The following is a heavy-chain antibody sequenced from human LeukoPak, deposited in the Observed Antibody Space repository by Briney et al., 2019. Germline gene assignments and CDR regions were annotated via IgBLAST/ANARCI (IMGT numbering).Heavy chain of an antibody. CDR3: EKDRLVPGSVLDY. Sequence: PGGSLRLSCAASGFTFNDYNMHWVRQAPGKGLEWVAFVQHDGSNYFYVDSVKGRFTISRDKSNNTLYLQMNSLSAEDTAVYYCEKDRLVPGSVLDYWGQGTLVTVSS. D-gene: IGHD6-19*01. CDR1: GFTFNDYN. V-gene: IGHV3-30*02. CDR2: VQHDGSNY. J-gene: IGHJ4*02.